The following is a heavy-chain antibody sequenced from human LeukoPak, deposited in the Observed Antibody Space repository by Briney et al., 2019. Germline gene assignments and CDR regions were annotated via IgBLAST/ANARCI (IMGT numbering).Heavy chain of an antibody. CDR3: ARGPVLLWFGELSNPDY. CDR2: ISAYNGNT. J-gene: IGHJ4*02. Sequence: GASVKVSCKASGYTFTGYYMLWVRQAPGQGLEWMGWISAYNGNTNYAQKLQGRVTMTTDTSTSTAYMELRSLRSDDTAVYYCARGPVLLWFGELSNPDYWGQGTLVTVSS. CDR1: GYTFTGYY. D-gene: IGHD3-10*01. V-gene: IGHV1-18*04.